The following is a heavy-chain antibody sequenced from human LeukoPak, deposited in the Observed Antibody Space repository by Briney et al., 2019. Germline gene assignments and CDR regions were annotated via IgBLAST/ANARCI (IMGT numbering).Heavy chain of an antibody. CDR2: IYTSGST. CDR1: GGSISSYY. V-gene: IGHV4-4*07. D-gene: IGHD3-16*01. J-gene: IGHJ6*02. CDR3: ARTPRNVDYYYGMDV. Sequence: SETLSLTCTVSGGSISSYYWSWIRQPAGKGLEWIGRIYTSGSTNYNPSLKSRVTMSVDTSKNQFSLKLSSVTAADTAVYYCARTPRNVDYYYGMDVWGQGTTVTVSS.